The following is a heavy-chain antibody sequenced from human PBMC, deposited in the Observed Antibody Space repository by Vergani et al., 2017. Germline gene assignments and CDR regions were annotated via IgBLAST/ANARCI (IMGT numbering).Heavy chain of an antibody. J-gene: IGHJ4*02. CDR3: ATEKRPSAMVRGVATSYYFDY. CDR2: IYYSGST. D-gene: IGHD3-10*01. Sequence: QVQLQESGPGLVKPSETLSLTCTVSGGSVSSGSYYWSWIRQPPGKGLEWIGYIYYSGSTNYNPSLKSRVTISVDTSKNQFSLKLSSVTAADTAVYYCATEKRPSAMVRGVATSYYFDYWGQGTLVTVSS. CDR1: GGSVSSGSYY. V-gene: IGHV4-61*01.